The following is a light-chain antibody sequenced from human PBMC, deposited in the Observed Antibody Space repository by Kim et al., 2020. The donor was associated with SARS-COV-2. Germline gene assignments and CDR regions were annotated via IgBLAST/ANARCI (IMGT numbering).Light chain of an antibody. J-gene: IGKJ1*01. CDR3: QQYNSYSLT. CDR2: KAS. Sequence: ASVGDRVTITCRASQSISSWLAWYQQKPGRAPKLLIYKASILHSGVPSRFSGSGSGTEFTLTISSLQPDDFATYYCQQYNSYSLTFGQGTKVDIK. V-gene: IGKV1-5*03. CDR1: QSISSW.